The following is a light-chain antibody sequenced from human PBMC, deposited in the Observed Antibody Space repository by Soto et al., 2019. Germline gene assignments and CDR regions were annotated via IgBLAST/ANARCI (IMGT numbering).Light chain of an antibody. V-gene: IGKV3-20*01. Sequence: EIVLTQSPGTLSLSPGETATLSCRASQTISNDYVAWYQQRPGQAPRLLIYGASTRATGIPGRFSGSGSGTDFTLNVDRLEPEDFAVYYCQQYASSLRTFGQGTKV. CDR1: QTISNDY. CDR2: GAS. J-gene: IGKJ1*01. CDR3: QQYASSLRT.